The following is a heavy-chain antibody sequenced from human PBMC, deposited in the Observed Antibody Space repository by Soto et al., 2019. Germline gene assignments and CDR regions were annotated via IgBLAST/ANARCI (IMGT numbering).Heavy chain of an antibody. V-gene: IGHV4-59*01. CDR3: AKYRRTEAEGFTLDY. J-gene: IGHJ4*02. D-gene: IGHD6-13*01. CDR2: IYYTGTT. Sequence: SETLSLTCAVPGDSINNSYWSWIRQPPGKGLEWIGNIYYTGTTTYNPSLESRVTMSVDTSKNQFSLKLNSVDAADTAVYYCAKYRRTEAEGFTLDYWGRGTLVTVSS. CDR1: GDSINNSY.